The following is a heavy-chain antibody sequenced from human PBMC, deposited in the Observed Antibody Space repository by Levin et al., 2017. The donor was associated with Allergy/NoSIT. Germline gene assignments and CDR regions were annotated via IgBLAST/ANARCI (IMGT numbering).Heavy chain of an antibody. D-gene: IGHD2-15*01. V-gene: IGHV3-53*01. CDR1: GFTVSSNY. Sequence: GGSLRLSCAASGFTVSSNYMSWVRQAPGKGLEWISVIYSGGSTYYADSVKGRFTISRDNSKNTLYLRMNSLRAEDTAVYYCAREPAHGGRQYFDYWGQGTLVTVSS. CDR3: AREPAHGGRQYFDY. J-gene: IGHJ4*02. CDR2: IYSGGST.